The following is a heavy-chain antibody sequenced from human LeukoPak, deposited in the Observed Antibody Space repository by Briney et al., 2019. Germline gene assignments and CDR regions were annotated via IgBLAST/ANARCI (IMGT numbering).Heavy chain of an antibody. CDR1: GFTFSNYA. Sequence: PGGSLRLSCAASGFTFSNYAMSWVRHAPGKGLEWVSTISGSGGGTYFADSVKGRFTISRDNSKNTLHLQMNSLRADDTAVYYCAKGGSRGSEMDYWGQGTLVTVSS. J-gene: IGHJ4*02. V-gene: IGHV3-23*01. CDR2: ISGSGGGT. D-gene: IGHD6-13*01. CDR3: AKGGSRGSEMDY.